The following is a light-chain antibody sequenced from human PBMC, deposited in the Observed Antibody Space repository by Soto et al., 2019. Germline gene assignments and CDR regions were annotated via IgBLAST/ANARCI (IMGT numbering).Light chain of an antibody. CDR3: HQYNSRSGT. Sequence: DIHMTQSPSTLSASVGDSVTITCRASQSLSGSLAWYQQKPGKAPKLLIFDVSKLESGVPSRFSGSGSGTDFTLTISSLQPDDFAIYYCHQYNSRSGTFGQGTKVEVK. CDR1: QSLSGS. J-gene: IGKJ1*01. V-gene: IGKV1-5*01. CDR2: DVS.